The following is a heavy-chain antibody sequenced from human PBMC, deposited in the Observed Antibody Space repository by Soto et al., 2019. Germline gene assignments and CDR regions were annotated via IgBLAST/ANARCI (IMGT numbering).Heavy chain of an antibody. V-gene: IGHV4-34*01. D-gene: IGHD3-10*01. J-gene: IGHJ4*02. CDR1: SGSFSGHY. CDR2: INHGGST. Sequence: QVQLQQWGAGLLKPSETLSLTCAVYSGSFSGHYWSWIRQPPGKGLEWIGEINHGGSTNYNPSLKSRVTISVDTSKNQFSLKLGSVTAADTSVYYCARGRLVPLSSYGSGSYYKAFDYWGQGTLSPSPQ. CDR3: ARGRLVPLSSYGSGSYYKAFDY.